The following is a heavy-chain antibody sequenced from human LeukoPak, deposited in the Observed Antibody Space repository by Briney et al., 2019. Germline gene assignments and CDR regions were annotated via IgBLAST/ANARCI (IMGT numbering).Heavy chain of an antibody. J-gene: IGHJ4*02. CDR3: TRHSGPAAAADY. V-gene: IGHV4-39*01. D-gene: IGHD6-13*01. CDR1: GGSLGDTTYF. Sequence: SETLSLTCTVSGGSLGDTTYFWGWIRQPPGRGLEWIANIYYSGKAYCSPSLKSRVTISADMSRNQFFLRLGSVTAADTAVYYCTRHSGPAAAADYWGQGTLVTVSS. CDR2: IYYSGKA.